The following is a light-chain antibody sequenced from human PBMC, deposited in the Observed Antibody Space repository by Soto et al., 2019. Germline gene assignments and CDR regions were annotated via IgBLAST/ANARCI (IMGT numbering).Light chain of an antibody. J-gene: IGLJ1*01. CDR3: TSYTSSSPYV. CDR2: EVS. Sequence: QSALTQPASVSGSPGRSITISCTGTSSDVGGYNYVSWYQQHPGKAPKLMIYEVSKRPSGVSNRFSGSKSGNTASLTISGLQAEDEADYYCTSYTSSSPYVFGTGTKSPS. CDR1: SSDVGGYNY. V-gene: IGLV2-14*03.